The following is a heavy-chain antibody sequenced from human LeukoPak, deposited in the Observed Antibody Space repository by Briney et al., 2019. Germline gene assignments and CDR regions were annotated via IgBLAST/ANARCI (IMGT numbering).Heavy chain of an antibody. V-gene: IGHV4-34*01. CDR1: GGSFSGYY. CDR3: ARRVGRYFGERAYYYNYMDV. CDR2: INHSGSS. D-gene: IGHD3-10*01. Sequence: PSETLSLTCAVCGGSFSGYYWSWIRQPPGKGLEWIGEINHSGSSKYIPSLKSRVTISVDTSKNQFSLKLSSVTAADTAVYYCARRVGRYFGERAYYYNYMDVWAKGTTVTISS. J-gene: IGHJ6*03.